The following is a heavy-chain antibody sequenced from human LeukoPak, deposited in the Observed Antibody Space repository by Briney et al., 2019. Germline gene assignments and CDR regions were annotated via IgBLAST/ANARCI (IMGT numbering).Heavy chain of an antibody. V-gene: IGHV3-74*01. D-gene: IGHD3-10*01. Sequence: GGSLRLSCAASGFTFSSYWTHWVRQVPGKGLVWVSRINSGGSSTRYADSVKGRFTISRDNAKNTLYLQMNSLRAEDTAVYYCVRVDGGYWGQGTLVTVSS. CDR3: VRVDGGY. J-gene: IGHJ4*02. CDR2: INSGGSST. CDR1: GFTFSSYW.